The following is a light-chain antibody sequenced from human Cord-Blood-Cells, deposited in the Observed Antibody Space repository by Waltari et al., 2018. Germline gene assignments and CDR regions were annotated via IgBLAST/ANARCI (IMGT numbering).Light chain of an antibody. CDR1: QSVSSSY. CDR3: QQYGSSHYT. Sequence: IVLTQPPGPLSLSPGERATLSCRASQSVSSSYLAWYQQKPGQAPRLLIYGASSRATGIPDRFSGSGSGTDFTLTISRLEPEDFAVYYCQQYGSSHYTFGQGTKLEIK. V-gene: IGKV3-20*01. J-gene: IGKJ2*01. CDR2: GAS.